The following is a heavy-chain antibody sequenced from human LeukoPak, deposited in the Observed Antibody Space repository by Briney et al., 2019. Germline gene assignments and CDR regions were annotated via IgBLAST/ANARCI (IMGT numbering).Heavy chain of an antibody. J-gene: IGHJ4*02. D-gene: IGHD2-21*01. Sequence: PGGSLRLSCTGSGFIFSNYGINWVRQAPGKGLEWLSHITGSGDRTHYANSVKGRFTISRDNAKNSLFLQMDSLRAEDTAVYYCARENVVGTGAFDYWGQGTLVTVSS. CDR2: ITGSGDRT. CDR1: GFIFSNYG. CDR3: ARENVVGTGAFDY. V-gene: IGHV3-48*01.